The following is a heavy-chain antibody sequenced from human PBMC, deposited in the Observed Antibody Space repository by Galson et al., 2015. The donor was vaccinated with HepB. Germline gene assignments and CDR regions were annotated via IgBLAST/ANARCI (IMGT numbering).Heavy chain of an antibody. CDR2: FHPEDGER. Sequence: SVKVSCKVSGYIVTELPMHWVRQAPGKGLEWMGGFHPEDGERIYAQKFQGRVTMTEDTSTDTVYMELSSLRSEDTALYCCVIKFMNWFDPWGQGTLVTVSS. CDR1: GYIVTELP. V-gene: IGHV1-24*01. J-gene: IGHJ5*02. CDR3: VIKFMNWFDP.